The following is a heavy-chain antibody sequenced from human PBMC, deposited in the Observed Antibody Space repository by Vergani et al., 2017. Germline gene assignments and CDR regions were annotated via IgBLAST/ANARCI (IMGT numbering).Heavy chain of an antibody. CDR1: GGTFSSYA. V-gene: IGHV1-69*04. D-gene: IGHD6-6*01. Sequence: QVQLVQSGAEVKKPGSSVKVSCKASGGTFSSYAISWVRQAPGQGLEWMGRIIPILGIANYAQRFQGRVTITADKSTSTAYMELSSLRSEDTAVYYWARGILGEQLGPPDAFYIWGQGTMVTVSS. J-gene: IGHJ3*02. CDR2: IIPILGIA. CDR3: ARGILGEQLGPPDAFYI.